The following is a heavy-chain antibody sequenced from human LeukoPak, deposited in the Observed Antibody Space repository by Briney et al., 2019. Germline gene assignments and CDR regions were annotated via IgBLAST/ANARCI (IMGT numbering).Heavy chain of an antibody. J-gene: IGHJ6*03. D-gene: IGHD3-10*01. Sequence: PGGSLRLSCAASGFTFSSYGMHWVRQAPGKGLEWMAFIRYDGNNKYYADSVKGRFTISRDNSKNTLDLEMNSLRAGDTAVYYCVVRGVIITSHMDVWGKGTTVTISS. CDR1: GFTFSSYG. CDR3: VVRGVIITSHMDV. CDR2: IRYDGNNK. V-gene: IGHV3-30*02.